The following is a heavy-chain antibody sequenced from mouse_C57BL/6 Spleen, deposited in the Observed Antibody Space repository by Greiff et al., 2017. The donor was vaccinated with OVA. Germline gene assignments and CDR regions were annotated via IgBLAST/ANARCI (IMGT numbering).Heavy chain of an antibody. Sequence: EVKVVESGGDLVKPGGSLKLSCAASGFTFSSYGMSWVRQTPDKRLEWVATISSGGSYTYYPDSVKGRFTISRDNAKNTLYLQMSSLKSEDTAMYYCARPYYYGSSYFDYWGQGTTLTVSS. D-gene: IGHD1-1*01. CDR3: ARPYYYGSSYFDY. J-gene: IGHJ2*01. V-gene: IGHV5-6*01. CDR2: ISSGGSYT. CDR1: GFTFSSYG.